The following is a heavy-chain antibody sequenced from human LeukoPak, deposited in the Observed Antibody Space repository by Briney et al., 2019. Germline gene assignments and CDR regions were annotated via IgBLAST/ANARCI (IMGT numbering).Heavy chain of an antibody. V-gene: IGHV3-23*01. J-gene: IGHJ4*02. Sequence: PGGSLRLSCAASGFTFSSYSMNWVRQAPGKGLKWVSAISGSGGSTYYADSVKGRFTISRDNSKNTLYLQMNSLGAEDTAVYYCAKVQAMGWTVVTADNFDYWGQGTLVTVSS. CDR2: ISGSGGST. CDR3: AKVQAMGWTVVTADNFDY. D-gene: IGHD2-21*02. CDR1: GFTFSSYS.